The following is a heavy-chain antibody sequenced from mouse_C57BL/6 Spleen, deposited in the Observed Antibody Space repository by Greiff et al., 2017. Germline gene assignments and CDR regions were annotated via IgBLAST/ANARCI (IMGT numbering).Heavy chain of an antibody. J-gene: IGHJ4*01. CDR3: AKNDGYYYAMDY. D-gene: IGHD2-3*01. CDR2: IWRGGST. Sequence: QVQLKESGPGLVQPSQSLSITCTVSGFSLTSYGVHWVRQSPGKGLEWLGVIWRGGSTDYNAAFMSRLSITKDNSKSQVFFKMNSLRADDTAIYYCAKNDGYYYAMDYWGQGTSVTVSS. V-gene: IGHV2-5*01. CDR1: GFSLTSYG.